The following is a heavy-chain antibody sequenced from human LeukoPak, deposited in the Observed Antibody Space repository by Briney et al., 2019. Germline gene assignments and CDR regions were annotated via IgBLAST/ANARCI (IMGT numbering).Heavy chain of an antibody. Sequence: SETLSLTCAVYGGSFSGYYWSWIRQPPGKGLEWIGEINHSGSTNYNPSLKSRVTISVDTSKNQFSLKLSSVTAADTAVYYCARYCTNGVCYTASIDPWGQGTLVTVSS. J-gene: IGHJ5*02. CDR2: INHSGST. CDR1: GGSFSGYY. CDR3: ARYCTNGVCYTASIDP. D-gene: IGHD2-8*01. V-gene: IGHV4-34*01.